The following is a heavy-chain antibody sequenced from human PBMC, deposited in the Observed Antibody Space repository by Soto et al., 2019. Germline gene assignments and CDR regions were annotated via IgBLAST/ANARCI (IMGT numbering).Heavy chain of an antibody. V-gene: IGHV1-69*14. CDR2: IIPIFGTA. Sequence: QVQLVQSGAEVKKPGSSVKVSCKASGGTFSSYAISWVRQAPGQGLEWMGGIIPIFGTANYAQKFQGRVTITGDKPRSTAYMERGSRRSEDRAVYYCGRDGGAGGWGQGTLVTVSS. CDR1: GGTFSSYA. D-gene: IGHD3-16*01. CDR3: GRDGGAGG. J-gene: IGHJ4*02.